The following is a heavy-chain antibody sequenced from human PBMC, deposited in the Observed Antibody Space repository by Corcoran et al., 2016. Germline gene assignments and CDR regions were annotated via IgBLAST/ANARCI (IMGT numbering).Heavy chain of an antibody. V-gene: IGHV3-30*18. CDR3: AKDSPGAAQAMDV. CDR2: ISYDGSNK. J-gene: IGHJ6*02. CDR1: GFTFSSYG. Sequence: QVQLVESGGGVVQPGRSLRLSCAASGFTFSSYGMHWVRQAPGKGLEWVAVISYDGSNKYYADSVKGRFTISRDNSKNTLYLQMNSLIAEDPAVYYCAKDSPGAAQAMDVWGQGTTVTVSS. D-gene: IGHD3-10*01.